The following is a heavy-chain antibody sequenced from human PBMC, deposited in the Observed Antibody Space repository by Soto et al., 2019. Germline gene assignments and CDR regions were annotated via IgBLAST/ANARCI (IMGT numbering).Heavy chain of an antibody. CDR2: ISYDGSNK. Sequence: GGSLRLSCAASGFTFSSYGMHWVRQAPGKGLEWVAVISYDGSNKYYADSVKGRFTISRDNSKNTLYLQMNSLRAEDTAVYYCAKDVGWAPGPGLDYWGQEXLVTVCS. CDR3: AKDVGWAPGPGLDY. CDR1: GFTFSSYG. D-gene: IGHD1-26*01. V-gene: IGHV3-30*18. J-gene: IGHJ4*02.